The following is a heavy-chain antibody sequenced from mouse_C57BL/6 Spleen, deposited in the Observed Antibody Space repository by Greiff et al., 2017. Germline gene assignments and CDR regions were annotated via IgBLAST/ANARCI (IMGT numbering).Heavy chain of an antibody. CDR2: NHPNSGST. V-gene: IGHV1-64*01. J-gene: IGHJ2*01. CDR1: GYTFTSYW. CDR3: ARASNYYGSSYYFDY. Sequence: QVQLQQPGAELVKPGASVKLSCKASGYTFTSYWMHWVKQRPGQGLEWIGMNHPNSGSTNYNEKFKSKATLTVDKSASTAYMQPSSLTSEDSAVYYCARASNYYGSSYYFDYWGQGTTLTVSS. D-gene: IGHD1-1*01.